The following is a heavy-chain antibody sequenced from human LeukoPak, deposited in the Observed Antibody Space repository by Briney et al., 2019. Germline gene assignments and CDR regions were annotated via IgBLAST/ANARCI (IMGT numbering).Heavy chain of an antibody. V-gene: IGHV4-61*02. D-gene: IGHD3-10*01. Sequence: PSQTLSLTCTVSGGSISSGSYYWSWIRQPAGKGLEWIGRIYTSGSTNYNPSLKSRVTISVDTSKNQFSLKLSSVTAADTAVYYCARSTVYYYGMDVWGQGTTVIVSS. CDR1: GGSISSGSYY. CDR3: ARSTVYYYGMDV. CDR2: IYTSGST. J-gene: IGHJ6*02.